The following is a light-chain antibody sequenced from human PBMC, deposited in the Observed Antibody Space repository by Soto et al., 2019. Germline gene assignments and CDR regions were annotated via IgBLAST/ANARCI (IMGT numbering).Light chain of an antibody. CDR3: CSYAGDNILYV. CDR1: SSDVGSYTL. CDR2: EVS. Sequence: QSALTQPASVSESPGQSTTFSCTGTSSDVGSYTLVSWYQQHPGKAPKLIIYEVSKRPSGVSNRCSGSKSGNTSSLTISGLRAEDEADYYCCSYAGDNILYVFGSGTKVTV. J-gene: IGLJ1*01. V-gene: IGLV2-23*02.